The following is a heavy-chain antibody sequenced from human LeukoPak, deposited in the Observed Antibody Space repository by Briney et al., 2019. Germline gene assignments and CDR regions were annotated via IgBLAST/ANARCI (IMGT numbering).Heavy chain of an antibody. D-gene: IGHD5-18*01. CDR3: ARSGRGYSHGYDY. CDR1: GYSFSSYW. V-gene: IGHV5-51*01. J-gene: IGHJ4*02. Sequence: GESLKISCKGSGYSFSSYWIGWVRQMPGKGLEWMGIIYPGDSDTRYSPSFQGQVTISADKSIGTAYLQWSSLKASDTSIYYCARSGRGYSHGYDYWGQGTLVTVSS. CDR2: IYPGDSDT.